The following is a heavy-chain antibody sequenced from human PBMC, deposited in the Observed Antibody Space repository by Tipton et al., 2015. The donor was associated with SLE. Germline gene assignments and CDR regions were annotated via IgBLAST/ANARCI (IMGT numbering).Heavy chain of an antibody. CDR3: AKDRYCGGGTCFASYFDL. J-gene: IGHJ4*02. V-gene: IGHV3-23*01. Sequence: DSVKGRFTISRDNSKNTLSLQLNTLRADDTAIYYCAKDRYCGGGTCFASYFDLWGQGTPVTVSS. D-gene: IGHD2-21*01.